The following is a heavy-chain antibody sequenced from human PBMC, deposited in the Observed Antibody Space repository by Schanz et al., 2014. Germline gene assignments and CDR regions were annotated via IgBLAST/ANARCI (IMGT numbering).Heavy chain of an antibody. V-gene: IGHV3-64D*06. D-gene: IGHD2-2*01. CDR3: ARAGYDADNWFDP. CDR1: GFAFSSYG. J-gene: IGHJ5*02. Sequence: EVQLLESGGGLVQPGGSLRLSCLASGFAFSSYGMNWLRQAPGKGLEYVSAISHDGYSTYYADSVKGRFTISRDNSKNTLYLQMSSLTTEDTAVYYCARAGYDADNWFDPWGQGTLVTVSS. CDR2: ISHDGYST.